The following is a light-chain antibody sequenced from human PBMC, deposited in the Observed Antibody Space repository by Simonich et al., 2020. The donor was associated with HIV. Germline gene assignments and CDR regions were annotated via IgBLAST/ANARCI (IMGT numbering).Light chain of an antibody. V-gene: IGKV1-8*01. CDR3: QQYYSYPWT. Sequence: AIRMNQSPSSLSASTGDRVTITCRASQGISSYLAWYQQKPGKAPKLLIYAASTLQSGVPSRFSGSGSGTDFTLTISCLQSEDFATYYCQQYYSYPWTFGQGTKVEIK. CDR2: AAS. J-gene: IGKJ1*01. CDR1: QGISSY.